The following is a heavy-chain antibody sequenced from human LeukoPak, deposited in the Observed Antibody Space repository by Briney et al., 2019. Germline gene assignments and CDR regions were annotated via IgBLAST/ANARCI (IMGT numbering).Heavy chain of an antibody. CDR2: RNPDSGNT. V-gene: IGHV1-8*01. CDR3: ARGPKGITIIGVGRPAYYYYMDV. J-gene: IGHJ6*03. D-gene: IGHD3-3*01. Sequence: ASVTVSCKASGYTFTSYDINWVRQATGQGLEWMGWRNPDSGNTGYEQKFQGRVTKTRNTSISTAYMELSRLRSEDTAVYYCARGPKGITIIGVGRPAYYYYMDVWGKGTTVTVSS. CDR1: GYTFTSYD.